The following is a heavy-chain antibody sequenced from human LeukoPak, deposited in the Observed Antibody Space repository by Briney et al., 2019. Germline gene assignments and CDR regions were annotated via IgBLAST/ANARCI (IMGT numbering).Heavy chain of an antibody. J-gene: IGHJ5*02. Sequence: GGSLRLSCAASGFTFSRYAMSWVRQAPGKGLEWVSAICGSGGSTYYADSVGGRFTISRDNSKNTLYLQMNSVKAEDTSVYYCAKVAATEYSWFDPWGQGTLVTVSS. D-gene: IGHD2-15*01. CDR2: ICGSGGST. CDR3: AKVAATEYSWFDP. CDR1: GFTFSRYA. V-gene: IGHV3-23*01.